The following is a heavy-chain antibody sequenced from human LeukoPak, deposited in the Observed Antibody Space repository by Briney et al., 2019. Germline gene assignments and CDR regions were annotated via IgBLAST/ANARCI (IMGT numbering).Heavy chain of an antibody. J-gene: IGHJ4*02. D-gene: IGHD3-22*01. V-gene: IGHV3-33*01. CDR2: IWYDGSNK. Sequence: GGSLRLSCAASGFTFSSYGMHWVRQAPGKGLEWVAVIWYDGSNKYYADSVKGRFTISRDDSKNTLYLQMNSLRAEDTAVYYCARGYYYDSSGYYYFDYWGQGTLVTVSS. CDR3: ARGYYYDSSGYYYFDY. CDR1: GFTFSSYG.